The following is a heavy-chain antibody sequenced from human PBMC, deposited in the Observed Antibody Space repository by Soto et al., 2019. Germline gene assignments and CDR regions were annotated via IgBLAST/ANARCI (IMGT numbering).Heavy chain of an antibody. Sequence: SETLSLTCTVSGGSISSYYWSWIRQPPGKGLEWIGYIYYSGSTNYNPSLKSRVTISVDTSKNQFSLKLSSVTAADTAVYYCASYDSRYYYYGMDVWGQGTTLTVSS. CDR2: IYYSGST. CDR1: GGSISSYY. D-gene: IGHD3-22*01. CDR3: ASYDSRYYYYGMDV. J-gene: IGHJ6*02. V-gene: IGHV4-59*01.